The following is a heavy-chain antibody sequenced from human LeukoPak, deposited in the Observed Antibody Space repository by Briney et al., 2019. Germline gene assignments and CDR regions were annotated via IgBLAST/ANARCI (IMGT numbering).Heavy chain of an antibody. CDR2: IYYSGTS. J-gene: IGHJ4*02. Sequence: PSETLSLTCTVSGGSISSSGYYWSWIRQPPGKGLEWIGHIYYSGTSFYNPSLTSRVTISVDTSKNQLSLKLTSVNDADTAVYYCARIERSSYSLGFDYWGQGTLVTVSS. D-gene: IGHD6-6*01. CDR1: GGSISSSGYY. CDR3: ARIERSSYSLGFDY. V-gene: IGHV4-31*03.